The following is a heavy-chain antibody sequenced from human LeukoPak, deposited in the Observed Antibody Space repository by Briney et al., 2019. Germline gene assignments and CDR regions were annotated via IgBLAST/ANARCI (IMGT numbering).Heavy chain of an antibody. D-gene: IGHD2-21*02. V-gene: IGHV3-7*01. Sequence: GGSLRLSCVVSGFTFSNYWMSWVRQAPGKGLEWVANINLDGRQRFYVDSVKGRFTISRASTENSLYLQMNSLRVEDTAVYYCAKDIVGGGDDYWGQGTLVIVSS. CDR3: AKDIVGGGDDY. J-gene: IGHJ4*02. CDR1: GFTFSNYW. CDR2: INLDGRQR.